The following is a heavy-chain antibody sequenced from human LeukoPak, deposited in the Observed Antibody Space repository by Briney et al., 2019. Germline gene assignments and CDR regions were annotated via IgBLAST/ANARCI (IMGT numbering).Heavy chain of an antibody. Sequence: PSETLSLTCTVAGGSMSSYYWTWIRQSPGKELEWIGFFYSTGSTRYNPSLQSRVTISGDTSKNQFSLKLNSVTAADTAVYYCARHATVTSFTFAHWGQGTLVTVSS. V-gene: IGHV4-59*08. CDR3: ARHATVTSFTFAH. CDR1: GGSMSSYY. J-gene: IGHJ4*02. D-gene: IGHD4-17*01. CDR2: FYSTGST.